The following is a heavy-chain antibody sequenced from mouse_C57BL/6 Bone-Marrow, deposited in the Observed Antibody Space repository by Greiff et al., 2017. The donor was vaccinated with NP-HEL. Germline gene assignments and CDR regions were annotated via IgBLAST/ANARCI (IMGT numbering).Heavy chain of an antibody. D-gene: IGHD1-1*01. CDR3: ARDHYGRGYWYFDV. CDR1: GISITTGNYR. CDR2: IYYSGTI. Sequence: EVQLQQSGPGLVKPSQTVFLTCTVTGISITTGNYRWSWIRQFPGNKLEWKGYIYYSGTITYNPSLTSRTTITRDTPKTQFFLEMNSLTAEDTATYYGARDHYGRGYWYFDVWGTGTTVTVSS. J-gene: IGHJ1*03. V-gene: IGHV3-5*01.